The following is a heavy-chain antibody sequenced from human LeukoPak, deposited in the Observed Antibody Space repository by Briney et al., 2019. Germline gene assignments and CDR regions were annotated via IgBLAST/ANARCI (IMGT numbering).Heavy chain of an antibody. Sequence: GGSLRLSCAASGFTVSSNYMSWVRQAPGKGLEWVSLIYSDGSTYYADSVKGRFTISRDNSKNTLYLQMNSLRAEDTAVYYCARDLGYCSGSTCYVGYFDYWGQGTLVTVSS. CDR2: IYSDGST. D-gene: IGHD2-15*01. V-gene: IGHV3-66*01. CDR1: GFTVSSNY. CDR3: ARDLGYCSGSTCYVGYFDY. J-gene: IGHJ4*02.